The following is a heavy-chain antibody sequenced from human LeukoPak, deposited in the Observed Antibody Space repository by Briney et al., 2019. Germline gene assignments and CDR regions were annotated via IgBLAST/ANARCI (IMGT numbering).Heavy chain of an antibody. J-gene: IGHJ4*02. Sequence: PGGSLRLSCAASGFTVSSNYMSWVRQAPGKGLEWVAVISYDGSNKYYADSVKGRFTISRDNSKNTLYLQMNSLRAEDTAVYYCAREWLRGPGSWGQGTLVTVSS. V-gene: IGHV3-30*03. CDR3: AREWLRGPGS. CDR2: ISYDGSNK. D-gene: IGHD5-12*01. CDR1: GFTVSSNY.